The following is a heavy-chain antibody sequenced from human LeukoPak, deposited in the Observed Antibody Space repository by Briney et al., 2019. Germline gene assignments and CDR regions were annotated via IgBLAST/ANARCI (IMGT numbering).Heavy chain of an antibody. J-gene: IGHJ5*02. CDR3: ARDEGVAWFDP. D-gene: IGHD3-10*01. CDR2: IYSNGGT. V-gene: IGHV4-59*01. CDR1: GGSINSFY. Sequence: PSETLSLTCTVSGGSINSFYWSWIRQPPGKGLEWIGYIYSNGGTNYNVSLKSRVTILLDTSKNQFSLKLNSVTAADTAVYYCARDEGVAWFDPWGQGTLVTVSS.